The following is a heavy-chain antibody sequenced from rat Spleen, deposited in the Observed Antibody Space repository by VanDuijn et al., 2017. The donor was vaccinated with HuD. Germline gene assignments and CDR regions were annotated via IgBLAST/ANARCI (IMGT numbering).Heavy chain of an antibody. J-gene: IGHJ4*01. CDR3: TRHNSGYGVMDA. Sequence: EVQLVESGGALVQPGRSLKLSCAASGFTFSSYDMAWVRQAPTKGLEWVATISYDGSSTYYRDSVKGRFTISRDNAKSTLYLQMDSLRSEDTATYYCTRHNSGYGVMDAWGQGASVTVSS. V-gene: IGHV5-7*01. D-gene: IGHD4-3*01. CDR2: ISYDGSST. CDR1: GFTFSSYD.